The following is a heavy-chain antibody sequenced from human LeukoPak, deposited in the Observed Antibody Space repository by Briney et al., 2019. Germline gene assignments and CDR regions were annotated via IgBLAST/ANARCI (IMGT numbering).Heavy chain of an antibody. V-gene: IGHV3-74*01. CDR1: GFTFSNYW. D-gene: IGHD5-24*01. J-gene: IGHJ4*02. CDR3: VRDVWGDRDGFFDN. Sequence: LPGGSLSLSCAASGFTFSNYWMHWVRQAPGKGPLWFSRINSDGKSASYPDSVKGRFTVSRDNAKNTLYLQINSLRAEDTAIYYCVRDVWGDRDGFFDNWGQGTLVTVSS. CDR2: INSDGKSA.